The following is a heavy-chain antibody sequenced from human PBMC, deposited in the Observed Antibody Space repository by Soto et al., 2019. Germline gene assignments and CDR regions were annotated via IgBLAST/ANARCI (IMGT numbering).Heavy chain of an antibody. V-gene: IGHV4-30-2*01. Sequence: KASETLSLTCAVSGGSISSGGYSWSWIRQPPGKGLEWIGYIYHSGSTYYNPSLKSRVTISVDRSKNQFSLKLSSVTAADTAVYYCARVTEYSSSSALSYYFDYWGQGTLVTVSS. J-gene: IGHJ4*02. D-gene: IGHD6-6*01. CDR2: IYHSGST. CDR3: ARVTEYSSSSALSYYFDY. CDR1: GGSISSGGYS.